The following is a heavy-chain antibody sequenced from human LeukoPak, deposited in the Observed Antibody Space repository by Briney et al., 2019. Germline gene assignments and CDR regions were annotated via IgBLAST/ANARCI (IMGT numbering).Heavy chain of an antibody. Sequence: PGRSLRLSCAASGFTFTAYLIHWVRQAPGKGREWVAVMSSDGNAMFYADSVKGRFTISRDNSKNTLYLQMNSLRAEDTAVYYCVRESEYYFDHSASFDYWGQGTLVTVSS. D-gene: IGHD3-22*01. CDR1: GFTFTAYL. CDR3: VRESEYYFDHSASFDY. V-gene: IGHV3-30-3*01. CDR2: MSSDGNAM. J-gene: IGHJ4*02.